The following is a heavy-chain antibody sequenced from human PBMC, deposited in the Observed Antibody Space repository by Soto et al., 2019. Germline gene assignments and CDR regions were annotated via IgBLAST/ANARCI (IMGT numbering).Heavy chain of an antibody. V-gene: IGHV4-4*07. D-gene: IGHD1-7*01. CDR3: GRESGETWDYEAS. Sequence: SETLSLTCTVSGGPISSYRWSWIRQPAGKGLEWIGRLNTYGNTHYNPSLKSRVTVSVDTSRNQFFLTLRPVTAADSAVYHCGRESGETWDYEASWGQGTPVTVSS. J-gene: IGHJ5*02. CDR2: LNTYGNT. CDR1: GGPISSYR.